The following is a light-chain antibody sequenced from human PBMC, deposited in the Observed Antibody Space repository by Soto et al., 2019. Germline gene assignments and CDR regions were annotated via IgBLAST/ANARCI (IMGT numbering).Light chain of an antibody. CDR3: QHYVTSPLT. CDR1: QSVSSTF. Sequence: EIVLTQSPGTLCLSPGERATLSCRASQSVSSTFLAWYQQKPGQAPRLLIYATSSRATGIPDRFSGSGSGTDITLTISRLEPEDFAVYFCQHYVTSPLTFGGGTKVDIK. V-gene: IGKV3-20*01. J-gene: IGKJ4*01. CDR2: ATS.